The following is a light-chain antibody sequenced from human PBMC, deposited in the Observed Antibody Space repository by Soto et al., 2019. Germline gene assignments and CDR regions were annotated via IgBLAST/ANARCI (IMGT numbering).Light chain of an antibody. CDR2: AAS. J-gene: IGKJ1*01. CDR1: QSIAKY. Sequence: DIQMTQSPSSLSASVGDRVTITCRASQSIAKYLNWYQHKPGKAPELLIYAASNLQDGVPPRFSGSGSGTEFTLTISSLQPEDFALYYCQQTFSTPASTFGQGTSVEVK. V-gene: IGKV1-39*01. CDR3: QQTFSTPAST.